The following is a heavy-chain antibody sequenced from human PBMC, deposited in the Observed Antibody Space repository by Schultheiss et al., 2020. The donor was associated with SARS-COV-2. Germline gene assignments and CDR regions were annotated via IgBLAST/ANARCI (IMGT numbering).Heavy chain of an antibody. CDR1: GYTFTGYY. CDR2: INPNSGGT. V-gene: IGHV1-2*02. D-gene: IGHD4-17*01. Sequence: ASVKVSCKASGYTFTGYYMHWVRQAPGQGLEWMGWINPNSGGTNYAQKFQGRVTMTRDTSISTAYMELSRLRSDDTAVYYCARDNDYGQGNDYWGQGTLVTVSS. J-gene: IGHJ4*02. CDR3: ARDNDYGQGNDY.